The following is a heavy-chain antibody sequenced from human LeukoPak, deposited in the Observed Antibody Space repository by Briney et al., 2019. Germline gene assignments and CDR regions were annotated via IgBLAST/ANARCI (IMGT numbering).Heavy chain of an antibody. J-gene: IGHJ4*02. V-gene: IGHV1-18*01. CDR3: ARDCTGCHGFDY. Sequence: ASVKVSCKASGYTFTNYGITWVRQAPGQGLEWMGWVSAYADNTNYVQKIQGRVTMTTDTSTSTAYMELRSLRPDDTAVYYCARDCTGCHGFDYWGQGTLVTVSS. D-gene: IGHD2-15*01. CDR2: VSAYADNT. CDR1: GYTFTNYG.